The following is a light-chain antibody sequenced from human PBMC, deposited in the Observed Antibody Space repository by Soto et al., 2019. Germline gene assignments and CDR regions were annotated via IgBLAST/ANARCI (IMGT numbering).Light chain of an antibody. Sequence: QSLGAQPASVSGSPGQSITISCTGTSSDVGGYDYVSWYQLHPGKAPKLMVFEVSNRPSGVSYRFSGSKSGNTASLTISGLQAEDEADYFCSSYSISTAYLFGTGTKVTVL. CDR2: EVS. CDR1: SSDVGGYDY. J-gene: IGLJ1*01. V-gene: IGLV2-14*01. CDR3: SSYSISTAYL.